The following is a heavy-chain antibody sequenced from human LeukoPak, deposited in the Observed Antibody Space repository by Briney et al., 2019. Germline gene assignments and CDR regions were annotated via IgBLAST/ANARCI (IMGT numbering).Heavy chain of an antibody. CDR3: ARSCSSTSCHGDYFDF. Sequence: ASVKVSCKASGGTFSSYAISWVRQAPGQGLEWMGGIIPIFGTANYAQKFQGRVTITTDESTSTAYMELSSLRSEDTAVYYCARSCSSTSCHGDYFDFWGQGTLVTVSS. V-gene: IGHV1-69*05. J-gene: IGHJ4*02. CDR2: IIPIFGTA. CDR1: GGTFSSYA. D-gene: IGHD2-2*01.